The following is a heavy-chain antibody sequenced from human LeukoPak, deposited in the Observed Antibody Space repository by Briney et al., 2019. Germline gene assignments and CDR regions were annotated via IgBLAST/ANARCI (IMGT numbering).Heavy chain of an antibody. Sequence: PSETLSLTCTVSGGSISSSSYYWGWIRQPPGKGLEWIGSIYYSGSTYYNPSLKGRVTISVDTSKNQFSLKLSSVTAADTAVYYCARDRSNSSGWFQLDYWGQGTLLTVSS. CDR2: IYYSGST. V-gene: IGHV4-39*07. CDR3: ARDRSNSSGWFQLDY. CDR1: GGSISSSSYY. J-gene: IGHJ4*02. D-gene: IGHD6-19*01.